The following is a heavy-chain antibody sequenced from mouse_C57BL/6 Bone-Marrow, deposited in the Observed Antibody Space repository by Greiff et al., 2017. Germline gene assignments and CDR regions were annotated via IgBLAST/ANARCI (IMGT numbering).Heavy chain of an antibody. CDR1: GYTFTDYY. V-gene: IGHV1-77*01. J-gene: IGHJ4*01. CDR3: ANYSNCGFYAMDY. CDR2: IGPGSGST. Sequence: VQLQQSGAELVKPGASVKISCKASGYTFTDYYINWVKPRPGQGLEWIGKIGPGSGSTYHNEKFKGKATLTADKSSSTAYMQLSSLTSEDSVLYFWANYSNCGFYAMDYWGQGTSVTASS. D-gene: IGHD2-5*01.